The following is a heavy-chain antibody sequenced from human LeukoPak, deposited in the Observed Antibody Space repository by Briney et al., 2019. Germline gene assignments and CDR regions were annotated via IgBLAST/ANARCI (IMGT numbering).Heavy chain of an antibody. CDR3: AISYSDYEYDY. D-gene: IGHD5-12*01. CDR2: IIPILGIA. Sequence: ASVTVSCTASGGTFTSYASSGVRQAPGQGREWMGSIIPILGIAHYAQKFQARVTITTDKSTSTAYMELSSLRSEDTAVYYCAISYSDYEYDYWGQGTLVTVSS. CDR1: GGTFTSYA. J-gene: IGHJ4*02. V-gene: IGHV1-69*04.